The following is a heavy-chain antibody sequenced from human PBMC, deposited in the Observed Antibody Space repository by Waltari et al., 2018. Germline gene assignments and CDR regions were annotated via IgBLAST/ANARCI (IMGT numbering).Heavy chain of an antibody. Sequence: QVQLQESGPGPVKPSETLSLTCAVSGYSISSGYYWGWIRQPPGKGLEWIGSIYHSGSTYYNPSLKSRVTISVDTSKNQFSLKLSSVTAADTAVYYCARSKVAYFDYWGQGTLVTVSS. D-gene: IGHD2-15*01. CDR1: GYSISSGYY. CDR3: ARSKVAYFDY. V-gene: IGHV4-38-2*01. J-gene: IGHJ4*02. CDR2: IYHSGST.